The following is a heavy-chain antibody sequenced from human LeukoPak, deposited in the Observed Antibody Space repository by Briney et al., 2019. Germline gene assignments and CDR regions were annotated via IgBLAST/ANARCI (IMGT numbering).Heavy chain of an antibody. CDR3: ARIDYVRQSGDYAI. Sequence: GGSLRLSCAASGFTFSNYWMHWVRQVPGKGPGWVSRIDSDGSTTNYADSVKGRFAISRDNAKNTLFLQMNSLRAEYSAVYYCARIDYVRQSGDYAIWGQGTLVTVSS. CDR2: IDSDGSTT. V-gene: IGHV3-74*01. D-gene: IGHD4-17*01. CDR1: GFTFSNYW. J-gene: IGHJ4*02.